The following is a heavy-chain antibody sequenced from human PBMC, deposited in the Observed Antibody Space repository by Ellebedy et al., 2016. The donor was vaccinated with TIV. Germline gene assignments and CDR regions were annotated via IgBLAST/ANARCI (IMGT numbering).Heavy chain of an antibody. CDR1: GFSFRNYW. Sequence: GESLKISCVASGFSFRNYWMGWVRQAPGKGLEWVANIYQDGSEKYYVDSVEGRVTISRDNAKNSLYLEMKSLRAEDTAVYYCARRGSYGDYAVQVNNWFDSWGQGTPVTVSP. CDR2: IYQDGSEK. J-gene: IGHJ5*01. D-gene: IGHD4-17*01. CDR3: ARRGSYGDYAVQVNNWFDS. V-gene: IGHV3-7*01.